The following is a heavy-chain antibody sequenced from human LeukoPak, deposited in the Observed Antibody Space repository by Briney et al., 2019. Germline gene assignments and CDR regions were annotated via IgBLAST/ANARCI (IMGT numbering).Heavy chain of an antibody. CDR3: ARDLGDVYSDYVVDY. V-gene: IGHV1-18*01. D-gene: IGHD4-11*01. CDR2: ISAYNGNT. J-gene: IGHJ4*02. Sequence: ASVNVSCKASGYTFNSYGISWVRPAPGQGLEWMGWISAYNGNTNYAQKLQGRVTMTTDTSTSTAYMELRSLRSDDTAVYYCARDLGDVYSDYVVDYWGQGTLVTVSS. CDR1: GYTFNSYG.